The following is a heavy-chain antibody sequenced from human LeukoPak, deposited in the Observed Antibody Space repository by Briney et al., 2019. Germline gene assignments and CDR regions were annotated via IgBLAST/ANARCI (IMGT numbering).Heavy chain of an antibody. D-gene: IGHD2-2*01. CDR2: INHSGST. V-gene: IGHV4-34*01. CDR3: ARGYCSSTSCYYYYGMDV. Sequence: SETLSLTCAVYGGSFSGYYWSWIRQPPGKGLEWIGKINHSGSTNYNPSLKSRVTISVDTSKNQFSLKLSSVTAADTAVYYCARGYCSSTSCYYYYGMDVWGKGTTVTVSS. J-gene: IGHJ6*04. CDR1: GGSFSGYY.